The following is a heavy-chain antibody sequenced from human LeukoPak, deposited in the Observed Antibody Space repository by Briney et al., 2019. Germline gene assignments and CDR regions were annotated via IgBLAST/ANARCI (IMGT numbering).Heavy chain of an antibody. CDR3: ARDLHRSGSYDYYYYYMDV. J-gene: IGHJ6*03. V-gene: IGHV1-46*02. Sequence: ASVKVSCKASGYNFNDYFIHWVRQAPGQGLEWMGIINPSGGSTSYAQKFQGRVTMTRDMSTSTVYMELSSLRSEDTAVYYCARDLHRSGSYDYYYYYMDVWGKGTTVTVSS. CDR1: GYNFNDYF. CDR2: INPSGGST. D-gene: IGHD1-26*01.